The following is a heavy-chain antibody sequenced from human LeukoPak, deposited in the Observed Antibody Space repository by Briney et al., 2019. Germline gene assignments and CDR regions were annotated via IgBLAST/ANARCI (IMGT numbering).Heavy chain of an antibody. D-gene: IGHD2-2*01. CDR3: AMGGYCSSTSCYGEMRDYYYYGMDV. V-gene: IGHV1-8*01. Sequence: GASVKVSCKASGYTFTSYDINWVRQATGQGLEWMGWMNPNSGNTGYAQKFQGRVTMTRNTSISTAYMELSSLRSEDTAVYYCAMGGYCSSTSCYGEMRDYYYYGMDVWGQGTTVTVSS. CDR2: MNPNSGNT. CDR1: GYTFTSYD. J-gene: IGHJ6*02.